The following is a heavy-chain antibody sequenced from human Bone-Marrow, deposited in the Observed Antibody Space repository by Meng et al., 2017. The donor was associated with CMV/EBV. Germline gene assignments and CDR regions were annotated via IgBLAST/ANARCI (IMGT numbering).Heavy chain of an antibody. J-gene: IGHJ4*02. V-gene: IGHV1-24*01. CDR3: ARDRRWFGESLDY. D-gene: IGHD3-10*01. Sequence: ASVKVSCKVSGYSLTELSMHWVRQAPGKGLEWMASFDPENGESFYAQRFQDRVTMTEDTSTDTAYMELSSLRYEDTAVYYCARDRRWFGESLDYWGQGTLVTVSS. CDR2: FDPENGES. CDR1: GYSLTELS.